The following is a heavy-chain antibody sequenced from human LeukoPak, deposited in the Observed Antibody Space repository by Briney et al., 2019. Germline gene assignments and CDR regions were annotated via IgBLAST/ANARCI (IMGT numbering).Heavy chain of an antibody. D-gene: IGHD7-27*01. CDR2: ISAYNGNT. CDR3: ARDLGGGNWGSVPASGSIDY. CDR1: GYTFTSYD. V-gene: IGHV1-18*01. J-gene: IGHJ4*02. Sequence: ASVKVSCKASGYTFTSYDINWVRQATGQGLEWMGWISAYNGNTNYAQKLQGRVTMTTDTSTSTAYMELRSLRSDDTAVYYCARDLGGGNWGSVPASGSIDYWGQGTLVTVSS.